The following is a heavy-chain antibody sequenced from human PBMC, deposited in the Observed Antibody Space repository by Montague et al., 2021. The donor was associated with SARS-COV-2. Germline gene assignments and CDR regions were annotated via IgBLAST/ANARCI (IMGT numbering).Heavy chain of an antibody. V-gene: IGHV3-64D*06. D-gene: IGHD6-19*01. CDR2: ISSNGGST. CDR1: GSTFSSYA. Sequence: SLRLSCAASGSTFSSYAMHWVRQAPGKGLEYVSAISSNGGSTYYADSVKGRFTISRDNSKNTLYLQMSSLRAEDTAVYYCVKLYSSGWYYYYGMDVWGQGTTVTVSS. J-gene: IGHJ6*02. CDR3: VKLYSSGWYYYYGMDV.